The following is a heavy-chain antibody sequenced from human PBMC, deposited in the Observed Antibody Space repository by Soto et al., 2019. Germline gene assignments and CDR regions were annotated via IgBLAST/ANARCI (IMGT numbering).Heavy chain of an antibody. D-gene: IGHD2-2*01. Sequence: QVQLQESGPGLAKPSQTLSLTCTVSGGYVSSGDYYWISLLRPPGKGLEWIGYISYSVSTYYNPSLKRRVTRSVDTSKNQFALKLSSVTAADTAVYYCARGPVVPAAGPIDYWGQGTLVTVSS. CDR1: GGYVSSGDYY. J-gene: IGHJ4*02. CDR3: ARGPVVPAAGPIDY. CDR2: ISYSVST. V-gene: IGHV4-30-4*01.